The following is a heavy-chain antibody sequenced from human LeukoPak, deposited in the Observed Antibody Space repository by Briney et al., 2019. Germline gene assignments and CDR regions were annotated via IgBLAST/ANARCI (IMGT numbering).Heavy chain of an antibody. CDR2: VSSSSSYI. CDR3: ARDIPRGSGYYFDY. CDR1: GFGFSSYS. V-gene: IGHV3-21*01. J-gene: IGHJ4*02. Sequence: GGSLRLSCAASGFGFSSYSMNWVRQALGKGLEWVSSVSSSSSYISYADSVKGRFTISRDNAKKSLYLQMNSLRAEDTAVYYCARDIPRGSGYYFDYWGQGTLVTVSS. D-gene: IGHD3-22*01.